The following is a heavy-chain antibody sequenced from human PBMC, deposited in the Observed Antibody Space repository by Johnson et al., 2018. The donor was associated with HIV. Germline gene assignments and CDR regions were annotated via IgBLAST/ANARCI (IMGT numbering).Heavy chain of an antibody. CDR2: IRQDGSAK. D-gene: IGHD3-22*01. V-gene: IGHV3-7*05. CDR1: GFTFSSYW. Sequence: VQLVESGGGVVRPGGSLRLSCAASGFTFSSYWMSWVRQAPGKGLEWVANIRQDGSAKYYVDYVKGRFTISRDNAKNSLYLQMNSLRDDDTAVYYCARGPTYYYDSSGYCSDAFDSWGQGTMVTVSS. CDR3: ARGPTYYYDSSGYCSDAFDS. J-gene: IGHJ3*02.